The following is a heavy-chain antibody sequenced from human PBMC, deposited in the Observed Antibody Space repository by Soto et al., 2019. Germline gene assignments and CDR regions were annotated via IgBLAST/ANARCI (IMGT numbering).Heavy chain of an antibody. D-gene: IGHD1-1*01. CDR1: GFTFSSYA. CDR3: ARGTRFRPLYYYGMDV. J-gene: IGHJ6*02. CDR2: ISSNGGST. Sequence: EVPLVESGGGLVQPGGSLRLSCAASGFTFSSYAMHWVRQAPGKGLEYVSAISSNGGSTYYANSVKGRFTISRDNSKNTLYLQMGSLRAEDMAVYYCARGTRFRPLYYYGMDVWGQGTTVTVSS. V-gene: IGHV3-64*01.